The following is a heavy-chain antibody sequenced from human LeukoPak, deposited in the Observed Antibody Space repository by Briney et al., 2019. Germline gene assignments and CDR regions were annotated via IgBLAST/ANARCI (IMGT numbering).Heavy chain of an antibody. J-gene: IGHJ4*02. Sequence: SETLSLTYSVSGGSISSYYWSWVRQPPGKGLEWIGYISYSGSTNYNPSLKSRVTISLDTSKNQFSLRLSSVTAADTAVYYCARVVVPTNFDYWGQGTLVSVSS. CDR2: ISYSGST. D-gene: IGHD2-2*01. CDR1: GGSISSYY. V-gene: IGHV4-59*01. CDR3: ARVVVPTNFDY.